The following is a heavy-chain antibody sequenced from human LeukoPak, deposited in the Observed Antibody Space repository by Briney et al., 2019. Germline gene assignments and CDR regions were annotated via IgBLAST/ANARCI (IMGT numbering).Heavy chain of an antibody. J-gene: IGHJ4*02. CDR2: INPSGGST. V-gene: IGHV1-46*01. Sequence: ASVKVSCKASGYTVTSYYMHWVRQAPGQGLEWMGIINPSGGSTSYAQKFQGRVTMTRDTSTSTVYMELSSLRSEDTAVYYCARDTSAMGYPDYWGQGTLVTVSS. CDR3: ARDTSAMGYPDY. CDR1: GYTVTSYY. D-gene: IGHD5-18*01.